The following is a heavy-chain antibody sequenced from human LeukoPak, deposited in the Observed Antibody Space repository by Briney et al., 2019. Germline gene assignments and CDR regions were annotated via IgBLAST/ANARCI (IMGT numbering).Heavy chain of an antibody. V-gene: IGHV5-51*01. CDR3: EDRIRDSSGWTFDY. D-gene: IGHD6-19*01. CDR1: GYSFTTYW. CDR2: ISPGDSDT. Sequence: GESLNLSCKGSGYSFTTYWIGWVRKMPGKCLEWMGIISPGDSDTRYSPSFQGQVTISADKSISTAYLQWSSLKASDTFIFHAEDRIRDSSGWTFDYWGQGTLVTVSS. J-gene: IGHJ4*02.